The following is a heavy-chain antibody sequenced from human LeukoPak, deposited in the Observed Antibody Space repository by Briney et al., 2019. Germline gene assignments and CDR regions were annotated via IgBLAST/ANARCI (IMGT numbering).Heavy chain of an antibody. CDR1: GSIFTNHA. Sequence: GGSLRLSCAASGSIFTNHAMIWVRQAPGKGLEWVSGISGSGGSTYYAGSVKGRFTISRDNSKNTLYMQMNSLRAEETAVYYCAKGFRSGTYPLDYWGQGTLVTVSS. V-gene: IGHV3-23*01. CDR3: AKGFRSGTYPLDY. J-gene: IGHJ4*02. CDR2: ISGSGGST. D-gene: IGHD3-10*01.